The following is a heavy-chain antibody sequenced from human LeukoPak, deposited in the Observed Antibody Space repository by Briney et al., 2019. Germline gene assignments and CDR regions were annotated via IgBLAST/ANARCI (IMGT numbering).Heavy chain of an antibody. J-gene: IGHJ4*02. CDR1: GGSISSGGYY. CDR3: ARVDYGDYSKDFDF. CDR2: INHSGST. V-gene: IGHV4-39*07. Sequence: SETLSLTCTVSGGSISSGGYYWSWVRQPPGKGLEWIGEINHSGSTNYNPSLKSRVTISVDTSKNQFSLKLSSVTAADTAVYYCARVDYGDYSKDFDFWGQGTLVTVSS. D-gene: IGHD4-17*01.